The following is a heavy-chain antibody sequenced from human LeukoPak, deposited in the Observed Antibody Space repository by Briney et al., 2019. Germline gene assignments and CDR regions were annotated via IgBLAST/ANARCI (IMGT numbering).Heavy chain of an antibody. CDR3: ASLGEAHYFDY. CDR1: GGSISSYY. Sequence: PGTLPLTCTLSGGSISSYYSGWIRQPPGRRLWWIGYMYYSGPTNYTPSLKSRVTISVDTSKNQFSLKLSSVTAADTAVYYCASLGEAHYFDYWGQGTLVTVSS. V-gene: IGHV4-59*01. CDR2: MYYSGPT. J-gene: IGHJ4*02. D-gene: IGHD3-10*01.